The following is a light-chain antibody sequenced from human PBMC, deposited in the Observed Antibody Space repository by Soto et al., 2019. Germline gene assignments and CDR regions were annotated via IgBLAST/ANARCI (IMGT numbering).Light chain of an antibody. CDR1: SGSIASNY. CDR2: EDN. V-gene: IGLV6-57*04. Sequence: NFMLTQPHSVAESPGKTVTISCTRSSGSIASNYVKWYQQRPGSAPTTVIYEDNQRPSGVPDRFSGSIDSSSNSASLTISGLKTEDEDDYYCQSYDSSNVVFGGGTKVTVL. J-gene: IGLJ2*01. CDR3: QSYDSSNVV.